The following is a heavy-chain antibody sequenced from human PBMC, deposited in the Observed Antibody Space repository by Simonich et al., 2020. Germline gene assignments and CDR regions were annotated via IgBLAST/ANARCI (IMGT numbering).Heavy chain of an antibody. CDR3: ARASRGTWWYYYFDY. D-gene: IGHD2-15*01. CDR2: ISAYNGNT. J-gene: IGHJ4*02. Sequence: QVQLVQSGAEVKKPGASVKVSCKASGYTFTSYGTSWVRQAPGQELEWMGWISAYNGNTNYAQKLQGRVTMTTDTSTSTAYMELRSLRSDDTAVYYCARASRGTWWYYYFDYWGQGTLVTVSS. V-gene: IGHV1-18*01. CDR1: GYTFTSYG.